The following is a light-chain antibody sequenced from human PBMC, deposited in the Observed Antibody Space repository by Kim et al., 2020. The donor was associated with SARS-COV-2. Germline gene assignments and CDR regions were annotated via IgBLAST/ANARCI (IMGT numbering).Light chain of an antibody. Sequence: EIVLTQSPGTLSLSPGERATLSCRASQSVSSSYLAWYQQKPGQAPRFLIYGASSRATGIPDRFSGSGSGTDFTLTISRLEPEDFAVYYCQQYGSSPGLTFGGGTKVDIK. V-gene: IGKV3-20*01. CDR2: GAS. CDR1: QSVSSSY. J-gene: IGKJ4*01. CDR3: QQYGSSPGLT.